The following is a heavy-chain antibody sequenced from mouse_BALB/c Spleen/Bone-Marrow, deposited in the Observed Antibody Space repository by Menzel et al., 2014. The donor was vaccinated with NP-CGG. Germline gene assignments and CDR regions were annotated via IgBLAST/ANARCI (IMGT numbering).Heavy chain of an antibody. D-gene: IGHD1-2*01. CDR1: GYTFTKHH. CDR3: AREDYGAWFAY. J-gene: IGHJ3*01. Sequence: DVQLQESGAELVRPGASVKISCKAFGYTFTKHHINWVKQRPGQGLDWIGYINPYNDYTSYNQKFKGKATLTVDKSSSTAYMDLGSLTSEDSAVYYCAREDYGAWFAYWGQGTLVTVSA. CDR2: INPYNDYT. V-gene: IGHV1S45*01.